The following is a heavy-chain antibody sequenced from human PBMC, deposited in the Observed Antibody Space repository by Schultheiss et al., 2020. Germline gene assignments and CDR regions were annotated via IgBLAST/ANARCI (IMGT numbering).Heavy chain of an antibody. CDR3: ARSSKRATKGVYGN. V-gene: IGHV4-34*01. D-gene: IGHD2-8*01. J-gene: IGHJ4*02. CDR1: GGSFSGYY. Sequence: SETLSLTCAVYGGSFSGYYWSWIRQPPGKGLEWIGEINHSGSTKYNPSLKSRVTISVDTSKNQFSLKLRSVTAADTAVYYCARSSKRATKGVYGNWGQGTLVTVSS. CDR2: INHSGST.